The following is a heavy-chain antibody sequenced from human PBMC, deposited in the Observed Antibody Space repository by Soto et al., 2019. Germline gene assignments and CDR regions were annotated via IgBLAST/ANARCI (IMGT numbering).Heavy chain of an antibody. D-gene: IGHD3-10*01. CDR1: SGSISSSNW. CDR3: ARVRRDYYYYYMAV. CDR2: IYHSGSS. V-gene: IGHV4-4*02. Sequence: QVQLQESGPGLVKPSGTLSLTCDVSSGSISSSNWWIWVRQPPGRGLEWIGEIYHSGSSNYNPSLKSRVSMSVDRSKNQFSLNLSSVTAADTAVYYCARVRRDYYYYYMAVWGKGTTVTVSS. J-gene: IGHJ6*03.